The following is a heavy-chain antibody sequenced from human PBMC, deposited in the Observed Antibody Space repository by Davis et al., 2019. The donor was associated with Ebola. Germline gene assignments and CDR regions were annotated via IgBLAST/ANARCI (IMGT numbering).Heavy chain of an antibody. Sequence: ASVKVSCKASGYTFTGYYMHWVRQAPGQGFEWMGWINPNSGDTFYAQKFEGRVTMTRDTSISTAYMELSSLRSDDTAVYYCARDLEQRDGSSWSYYYYYMDVWGKGTTVTVSS. D-gene: IGHD6-13*01. V-gene: IGHV1-2*02. CDR1: GYTFTGYY. CDR3: ARDLEQRDGSSWSYYYYYMDV. CDR2: INPNSGDT. J-gene: IGHJ6*03.